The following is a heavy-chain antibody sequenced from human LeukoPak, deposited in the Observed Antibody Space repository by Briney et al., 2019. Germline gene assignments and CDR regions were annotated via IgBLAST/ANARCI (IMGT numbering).Heavy chain of an antibody. J-gene: IGHJ6*02. Sequence: GGSLRLSCAASGFTFSNYWMHWVRQTPGEGLVCVSLIKGDGSSTTYADSVKGRFTISRDNAKNTAYLQMNSLRAEDTAVYSCARGNYHDMDVWGQGTRVTVSS. CDR3: ARGNYHDMDV. CDR1: GFTFSNYW. V-gene: IGHV3-74*01. CDR2: IKGDGSST.